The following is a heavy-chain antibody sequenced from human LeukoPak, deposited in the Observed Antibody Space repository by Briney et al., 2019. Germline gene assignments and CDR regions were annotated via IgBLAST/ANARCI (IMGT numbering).Heavy chain of an antibody. D-gene: IGHD3-10*02. CDR3: AELSITMIGGV. V-gene: IGHV3-48*03. Sequence: GGSLRLSCAASGFTLSSYEMNWVRQAPGKGLGWVSYISSSGSTIYYADSVKGRFTISRDNAQNSLYLQMNSLRAEDTAVYYCAELSITMIGGVWGKGTTVTISS. CDR2: ISSSGSTI. J-gene: IGHJ6*04. CDR1: GFTLSSYE.